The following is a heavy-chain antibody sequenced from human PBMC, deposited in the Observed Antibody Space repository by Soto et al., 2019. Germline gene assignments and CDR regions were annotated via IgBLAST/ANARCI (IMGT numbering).Heavy chain of an antibody. D-gene: IGHD3-10*01. Sequence: SVKVPCKASGGTFSSYAISWVRQAPGQGLEWMGGIIPIFGTANYAQKFQGRVTITADESTSTAYMELSSLRSEDTAVYYCARERITMVRGVNSAPYYYGMDVWGQGTTVTV. J-gene: IGHJ6*02. CDR3: ARERITMVRGVNSAPYYYGMDV. CDR1: GGTFSSYA. V-gene: IGHV1-69*13. CDR2: IIPIFGTA.